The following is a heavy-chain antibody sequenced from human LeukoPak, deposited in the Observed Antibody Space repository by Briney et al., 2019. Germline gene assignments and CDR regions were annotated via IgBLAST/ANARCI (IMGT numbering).Heavy chain of an antibody. CDR3: ARDRGYSSGWPYYYYYMDV. CDR2: IYTSGST. CDR1: GGSISSGSYY. V-gene: IGHV4-61*02. Sequence: SETLSLTCTVSGGSISSGSYYWSWIRQPAGKGLEWIGRIYTSGSTNYNPSLKSRVTISVDTSKNQSSLKLSSVTAADTAVYYCARDRGYSSGWPYYYYYMDVWGKGTTVTVSS. D-gene: IGHD6-19*01. J-gene: IGHJ6*03.